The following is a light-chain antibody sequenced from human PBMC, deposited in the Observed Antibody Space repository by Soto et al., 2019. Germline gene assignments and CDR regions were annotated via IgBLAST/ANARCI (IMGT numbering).Light chain of an antibody. Sequence: EIVLTQSPATLSLSPGERATLSCRASQSVSSYLAWYQQKPGQAHRLLIYDASHRATGIPSRFSGRGSETDFTLTISSQEPEDFAVYYCQQRSNWPRTFGGGTKVEIK. CDR2: DAS. CDR3: QQRSNWPRT. V-gene: IGKV3-11*01. J-gene: IGKJ4*01. CDR1: QSVSSY.